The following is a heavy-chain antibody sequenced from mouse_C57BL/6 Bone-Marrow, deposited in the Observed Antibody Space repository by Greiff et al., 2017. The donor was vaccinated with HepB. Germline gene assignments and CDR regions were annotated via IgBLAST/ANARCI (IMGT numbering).Heavy chain of an antibody. CDR1: GFTFSSYA. V-gene: IGHV5-4*03. CDR3: ARDRGYYYGSSYWYFDV. CDR2: ISDGGSYT. J-gene: IGHJ1*03. D-gene: IGHD1-1*01. Sequence: EVKLMESGGGLVKPGGSLKLSCAASGFTFSSYAMSWVRQTPEKRLEWVATISDGGSYTYYPDNVKGQFTISRDNAKNNLYLQMSHLKSEDTAMYYFARDRGYYYGSSYWYFDVGGTGTTVTVSS.